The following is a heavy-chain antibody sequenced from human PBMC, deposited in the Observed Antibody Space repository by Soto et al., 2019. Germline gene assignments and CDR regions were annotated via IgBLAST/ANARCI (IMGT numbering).Heavy chain of an antibody. Sequence: QVQLVESEGGVVQPERSLRLSCAASGFTFSSYGMHWVRQAPGKGLEWVAVVSDDGSNKYYADSVKGRFTISRDNSKNTLYLQMNSLRAEDTAVYYCAKEWVYDSSGWSFDYWGQGTLVTVSS. J-gene: IGHJ4*02. CDR1: GFTFSSYG. CDR2: VSDDGSNK. V-gene: IGHV3-30*18. D-gene: IGHD3-22*01. CDR3: AKEWVYDSSGWSFDY.